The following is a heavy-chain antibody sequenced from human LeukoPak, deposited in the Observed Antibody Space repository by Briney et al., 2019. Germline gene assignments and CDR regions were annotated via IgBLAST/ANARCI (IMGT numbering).Heavy chain of an antibody. D-gene: IGHD6-19*01. J-gene: IGHJ5*02. CDR3: ASIRGYSSGWYASGFDP. CDR1: GGSISSSSYY. V-gene: IGHV4-39*07. CDR2: IYYSGST. Sequence: SETLSLTCTVSGGSISSSSYYWGWIRQPPGKGPEWIGCIYYSGSTNYNPSLKSRVTISLDTSKNQFSLKLTSVTAADTAVYYCASIRGYSSGWYASGFDPWGQGTLVTVSS.